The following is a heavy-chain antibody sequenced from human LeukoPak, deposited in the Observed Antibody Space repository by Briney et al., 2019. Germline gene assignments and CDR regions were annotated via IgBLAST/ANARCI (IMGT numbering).Heavy chain of an antibody. V-gene: IGHV1-3*01. CDR1: GYTFTSYA. D-gene: IGHD5-12*01. J-gene: IGHJ5*02. CDR2: INAGNGNT. CDR3: ARDRGVIVATNPTYNWFDP. Sequence: ASVKVSCKASGYTFTSYAMHWVRQAPGQRLEWMGWINAGNGNTKCSQNFQGRVTITRDTSASAAYMELSSLRSEDTAVYYCARDRGVIVATNPTYNWFDPWGQGTLVTVSS.